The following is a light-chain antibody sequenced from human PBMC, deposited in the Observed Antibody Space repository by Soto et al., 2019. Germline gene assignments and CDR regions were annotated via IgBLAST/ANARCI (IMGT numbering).Light chain of an antibody. CDR2: KAS. J-gene: IGKJ1*01. V-gene: IGKV1-5*03. CDR3: QQYNSYSGT. Sequence: DIQMTQSPSTLSASVGDRVTITCRASQSISSWLAWYQQKPGKAPKPLIYKASSIESGVPSRFSGSGSGTEFTLTISSLQPDDFATYYCQQYNSYSGTVGRGTKVEIK. CDR1: QSISSW.